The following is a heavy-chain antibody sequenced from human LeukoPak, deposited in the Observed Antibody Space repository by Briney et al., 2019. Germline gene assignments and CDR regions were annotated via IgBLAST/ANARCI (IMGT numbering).Heavy chain of an antibody. D-gene: IGHD6-13*01. CDR2: ISYDGSNK. Sequence: GGSLRLSCAASGFTFSSYAMHWVRQAPGRGLEWVAVISYDGSNKYYADSVKGRFTISRDNSKNTLYLQMNSLRAEDTAVYYCARDQSSSGLDYWGQGTLVTVSS. CDR1: GFTFSSYA. J-gene: IGHJ4*02. V-gene: IGHV3-30-3*01. CDR3: ARDQSSSGLDY.